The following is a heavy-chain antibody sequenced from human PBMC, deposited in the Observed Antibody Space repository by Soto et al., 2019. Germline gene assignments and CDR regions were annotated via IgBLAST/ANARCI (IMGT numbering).Heavy chain of an antibody. D-gene: IGHD3-16*02. V-gene: IGHV1-18*04. CDR2: ISAYYGET. J-gene: IGHJ5*02. CDR3: ARVWGSYRAPSGGAGFDP. Sequence: QVQLVQSGAELKKPGASVKVSCAASGYTFTSNSITWVRQAPGQGLEWMGWISAYYGETSYAEKFQGRLTMTTDTSTSTAYMELRSLRSDDTAVYYCARVWGSYRAPSGGAGFDPWGQGTLVTVSS. CDR1: GYTFTSNS.